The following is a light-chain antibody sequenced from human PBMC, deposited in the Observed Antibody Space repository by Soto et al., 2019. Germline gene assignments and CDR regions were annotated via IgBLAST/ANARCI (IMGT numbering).Light chain of an antibody. Sequence: EIVLTQSPATLSLSPGERATLSCRASQSVSSYLAWYQQKPGQAPRLLIYDASNRATGILASFSGSGSGTDFTLTISSLVPEDFAVYYCQQRSNWPITFGPGTKVDIK. CDR3: QQRSNWPIT. V-gene: IGKV3-11*01. CDR2: DAS. J-gene: IGKJ3*01. CDR1: QSVSSY.